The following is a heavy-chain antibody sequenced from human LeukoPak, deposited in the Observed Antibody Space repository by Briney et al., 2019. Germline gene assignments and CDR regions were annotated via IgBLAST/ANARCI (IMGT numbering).Heavy chain of an antibody. CDR2: INPSGGST. CDR1: GYTFTSCY. CDR3: ARDPEYYYDSSGYSYFDY. J-gene: IGHJ4*02. V-gene: IGHV1-46*01. Sequence: ASVKVSCKASGYTFTSCYMHWVRQAPGQGLEWMGIINPSGGSTSYAQKFQGRVTMTRDTSTSTVYMELSSLRSEDTAVYYCARDPEYYYDSSGYSYFDYWGQGTLVTVSS. D-gene: IGHD3-22*01.